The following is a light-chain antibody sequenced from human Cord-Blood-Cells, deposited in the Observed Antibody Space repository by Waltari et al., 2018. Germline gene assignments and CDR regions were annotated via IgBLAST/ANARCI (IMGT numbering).Light chain of an antibody. Sequence: DIVMTQSPDSLAVSLGERATINCKSSQSVLYSSNNKNYLAWYQQKPGQPPKLRIYWASTRESGVPDRCSGSGSGTDFTLTISRRQAEDVAVYYCQQYYSTHSFGQGTKLEIK. CDR2: WAS. V-gene: IGKV4-1*01. J-gene: IGKJ2*03. CDR3: QQYYSTHS. CDR1: QSVLYSSNNKNY.